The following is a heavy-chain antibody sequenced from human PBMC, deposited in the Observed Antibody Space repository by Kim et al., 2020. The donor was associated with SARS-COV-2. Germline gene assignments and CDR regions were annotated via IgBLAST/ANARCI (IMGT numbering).Heavy chain of an antibody. Sequence: ASVKVSCKASGYTFTSYDINWVRQATGQGLEWMGWMNPNSGNTGYAQKFQGRVTMTRNTSISTAYMELSSLRSEDTAVYYCARVTYDLAYDFDYWGQGTLVTVSS. V-gene: IGHV1-8*01. CDR1: GYTFTSYD. CDR2: MNPNSGNT. J-gene: IGHJ4*02. D-gene: IGHD3-22*01. CDR3: ARVTYDLAYDFDY.